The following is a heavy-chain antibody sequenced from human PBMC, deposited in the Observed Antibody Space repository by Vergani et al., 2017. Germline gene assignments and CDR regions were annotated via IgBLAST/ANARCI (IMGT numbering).Heavy chain of an antibody. D-gene: IGHD1-26*01. V-gene: IGHV3-43*01. Sequence: EVQLVESGGGVIQPGKSLRLSCEASGFKLGDYTMHWVRQAPGKSPEWVALISWDGGSTNYAGSVKGRFTVSRDNAKNTLYLQMDSLRAEDTALYYCARDGWELLDYFYYMDVWGKGTTVTVSS. CDR2: ISWDGGST. CDR3: ARDGWELLDYFYYMDV. J-gene: IGHJ6*03. CDR1: GFKLGDYT.